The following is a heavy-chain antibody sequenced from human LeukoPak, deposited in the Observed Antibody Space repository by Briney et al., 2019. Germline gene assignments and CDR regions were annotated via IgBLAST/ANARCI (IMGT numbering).Heavy chain of an antibody. CDR2: VSYSGST. CDR1: GGSLSNSYYY. CDR3: ARVVYLGSGWYYAFDI. V-gene: IGHV4-39*07. D-gene: IGHD6-19*01. J-gene: IGHJ3*02. Sequence: SETLSLTCTVSGGSLSNSYYYWGWIRQPPGKGLEWIGTVSYSGSTYHNPSLKSRVTISVDTPKNQFSLKLSSVTAADTAVYYCARVVYLGSGWYYAFDIWGQGTMVTVSS.